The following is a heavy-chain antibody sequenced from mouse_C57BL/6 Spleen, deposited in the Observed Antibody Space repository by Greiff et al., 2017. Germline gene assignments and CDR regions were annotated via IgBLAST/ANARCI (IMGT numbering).Heavy chain of an antibody. Sequence: QVQLQQSGPELVRPGASVKISCKAPGYTFTSHWMQWVRQRPGQGLEWIGEIFPGSGSTYYNEQFKGKATLTVDTSSSTAYMQLSRLTSEDSAVYFCARSEASYDYDEFAYWGQGTLVTVSA. D-gene: IGHD2-4*01. J-gene: IGHJ3*01. CDR3: ARSEASYDYDEFAY. V-gene: IGHV1-56*01. CDR1: GYTFTSHW. CDR2: IFPGSGST.